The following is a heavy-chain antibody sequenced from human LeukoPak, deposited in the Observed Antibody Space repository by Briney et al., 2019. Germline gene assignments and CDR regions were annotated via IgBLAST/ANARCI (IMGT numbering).Heavy chain of an antibody. J-gene: IGHJ5*02. CDR1: GFTFSSYA. D-gene: IGHD6-19*01. CDR3: AKDQFFSRKVAGPFDP. Sequence: GGSLRLSCAASGFTFSSYAMSWVRQAPGKGLEWVSAISGRGGSTYYADSVKGRFTISRDNSKNTLYLQMNSLRAEDTAVYYCAKDQFFSRKVAGPFDPWGQGTLVTVSS. V-gene: IGHV3-23*01. CDR2: ISGRGGST.